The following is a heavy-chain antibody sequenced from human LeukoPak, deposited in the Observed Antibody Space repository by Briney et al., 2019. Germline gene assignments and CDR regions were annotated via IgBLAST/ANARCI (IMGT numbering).Heavy chain of an antibody. CDR2: INHSGST. D-gene: IGHD2-2*01. J-gene: IGHJ4*02. CDR1: GGSFSGYY. CDR3: ARGWVVPAAHRPLMASFDY. V-gene: IGHV4-34*01. Sequence: PSETLSLTCAVYGGSFSGYYWSWIRQPPGKGLEWIGEINHSGSTNYNPSLKSRVTISVDTSKNQFSLKLSSVTAADTAVHYCARGWVVPAAHRPLMASFDYWGQGTLVTVSS.